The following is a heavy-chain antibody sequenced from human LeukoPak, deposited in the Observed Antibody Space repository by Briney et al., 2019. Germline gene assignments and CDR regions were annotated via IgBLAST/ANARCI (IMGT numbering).Heavy chain of an antibody. CDR1: GGSFSGYY. V-gene: IGHV4-34*01. J-gene: IGHJ3*01. CDR2: INHSGST. CDR3: ASHAENLKAGVDTAMVV. Sequence: SETLSLTCAVYGGSFSGYYWSWIRQPPGKGLEWIGEINHSGSTNYNPSLKSRVTISVDTSKNQFSLKLSSVTAADTAVYYCASHAENLKAGVDTAMVVWGQGTMVTVSS. D-gene: IGHD5-18*01.